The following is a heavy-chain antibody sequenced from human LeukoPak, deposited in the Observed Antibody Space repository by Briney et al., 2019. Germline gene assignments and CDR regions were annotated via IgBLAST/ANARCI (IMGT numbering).Heavy chain of an antibody. V-gene: IGHV1-18*01. Sequence: ASVKVSCKASGYTFTSYGISWVRQAPGQGFEWMGWISAFNGNTNYAQKLQGRVTMTTDTSTSTAYMELRSLRSDDTAVYYCARDRGSGWYVYFDLWGRGTLVTVSS. D-gene: IGHD6-19*01. CDR1: GYTFTSYG. J-gene: IGHJ2*01. CDR2: ISAFNGNT. CDR3: ARDRGSGWYVYFDL.